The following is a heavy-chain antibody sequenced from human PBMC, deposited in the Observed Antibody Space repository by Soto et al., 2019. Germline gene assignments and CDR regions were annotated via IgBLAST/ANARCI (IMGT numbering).Heavy chain of an antibody. CDR2: INHSGST. Sequence: QVQLQQWGAGLLKPSETLSLTCAVYGGSFSGYYWSWIRQPPGKGLEWIGEINHSGSTNYNPSLKSRVTISVDTSKNQFSLRLSSVTAADTAVYYCARVPSQLASRLYHYYGMDVWGQGTTVTFSS. D-gene: IGHD6-13*01. V-gene: IGHV4-34*01. J-gene: IGHJ6*02. CDR1: GGSFSGYY. CDR3: ARVPSQLASRLYHYYGMDV.